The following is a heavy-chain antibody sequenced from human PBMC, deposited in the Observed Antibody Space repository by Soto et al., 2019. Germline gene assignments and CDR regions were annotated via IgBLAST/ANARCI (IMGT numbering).Heavy chain of an antibody. J-gene: IGHJ3*01. CDR2: IYWDDDK. CDR1: GFSLSTSGVG. Sequence: QITLKESGPPLVKPTQTLTLTCTFSGFSLSTSGVGVGWIRQPPGKALEWLALIYWDDDKRYSPSLKSRLTITKDTSKNQVVLTMTNMDPVDTATYYCAHRDYYGSGSINWGQGTMVTVSS. CDR3: AHRDYYGSGSIN. V-gene: IGHV2-5*02. D-gene: IGHD3-10*01.